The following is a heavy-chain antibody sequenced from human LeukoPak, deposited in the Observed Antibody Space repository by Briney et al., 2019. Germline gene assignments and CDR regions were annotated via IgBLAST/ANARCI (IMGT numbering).Heavy chain of an antibody. CDR3: AREGATTAFDY. D-gene: IGHD1-26*01. Sequence: PGGSLRLSCAASGFTFSSCGTRWVRQAPGKGLEWVAVISYDGSNKYYADSVKGRFTISRDNAKNSLYLQMNSLRAEDTAVYYCAREGATTAFDYWGQGTLVTVSS. J-gene: IGHJ4*02. V-gene: IGHV3-30*03. CDR2: ISYDGSNK. CDR1: GFTFSSCG.